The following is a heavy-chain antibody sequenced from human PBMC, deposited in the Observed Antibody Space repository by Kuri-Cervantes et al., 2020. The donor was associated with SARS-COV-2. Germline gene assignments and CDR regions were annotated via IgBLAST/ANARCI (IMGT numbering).Heavy chain of an antibody. CDR1: GFTFSSYW. CDR2: IKQDGSEK. D-gene: IGHD5-12*01. V-gene: IGHV3-7*01. Sequence: GESLKISCAASGFTFSSYWMSWVRQAPGKGLEWVANIKQDGSEKYYVDSVKGRFTISRDNAKNSLYLQMNSLRAEDTAVYYCANEASQVDYWGQGTLVTVSS. CDR3: ANEASQVDY. J-gene: IGHJ4*02.